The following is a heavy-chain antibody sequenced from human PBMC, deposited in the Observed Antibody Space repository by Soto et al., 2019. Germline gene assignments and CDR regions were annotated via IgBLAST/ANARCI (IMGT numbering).Heavy chain of an antibody. CDR3: ARSGTIFGVVILYYYYGMDV. Sequence: GGSLRLSCAASGFTFSSYEMNWVRQAPGKGLEWVSYISSSGSTIYYADSVKGRFTISRDNAKNSLYLQMNSLRAEDTAVYYCARSGTIFGVVILYYYYGMDVWGQGTTVTVSS. CDR1: GFTFSSYE. J-gene: IGHJ6*02. CDR2: ISSSGSTI. V-gene: IGHV3-48*03. D-gene: IGHD3-3*01.